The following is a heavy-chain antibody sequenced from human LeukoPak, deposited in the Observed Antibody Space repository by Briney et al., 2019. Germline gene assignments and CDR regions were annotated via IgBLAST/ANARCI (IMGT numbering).Heavy chain of an antibody. Sequence: PSETLSLTCTVSGGSISSNTYYWAWIRQPPGTGLEWIGNIYSGGSSYYNMSLKSRVTIPVDTSKNQFSLKLTSVTAADTAVYYCARVYGGYLFDYWGQGTLVTVSS. V-gene: IGHV4-39*07. J-gene: IGHJ4*02. CDR3: ARVYGGYLFDY. CDR2: IYSGGSS. D-gene: IGHD5-12*01. CDR1: GGSISSNTYY.